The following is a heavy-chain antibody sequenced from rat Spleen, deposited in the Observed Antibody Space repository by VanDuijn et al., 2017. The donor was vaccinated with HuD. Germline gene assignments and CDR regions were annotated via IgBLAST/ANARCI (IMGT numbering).Heavy chain of an antibody. CDR3: ARSWDWYFDF. CDR2: ISYDGSGT. Sequence: EVQLVESDGGLVQPGRSLKLSCAASGFTFSNYGMAWVRQAPTKGLEWVASISYDGSGTYYQNSVKGRFTVSRDNAKSTLYLQMDSLRSEDTATYYCARSWDWYFDFWGPGTMVTVSS. D-gene: IGHD5-1*01. CDR1: GFTFSNYG. J-gene: IGHJ1*01. V-gene: IGHV5-29*01.